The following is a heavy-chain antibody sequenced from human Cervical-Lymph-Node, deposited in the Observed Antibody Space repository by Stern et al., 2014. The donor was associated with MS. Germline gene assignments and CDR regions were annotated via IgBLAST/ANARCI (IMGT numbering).Heavy chain of an antibody. Sequence: QVQLVQSGADVKKPGASVTVSCQASGYTFSSGSYEINWVRQATGQSLEWMGWMSPHTGKTAYAQKFQGRVIMTRNTSISTAYMELSSLGFEDTAVYYCTRERVAAPAFDIWGQGTMVTVSS. CDR2: MSPHTGKT. CDR1: GYTFSSGSYE. D-gene: IGHD3-3*01. V-gene: IGHV1-8*01. CDR3: TRERVAAPAFDI. J-gene: IGHJ3*02.